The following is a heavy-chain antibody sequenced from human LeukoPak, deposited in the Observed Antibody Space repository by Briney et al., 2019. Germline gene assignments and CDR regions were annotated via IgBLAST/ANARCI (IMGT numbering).Heavy chain of an antibody. D-gene: IGHD6-13*01. CDR1: GYTFTSYD. J-gene: IGHJ4*02. CDR3: ARGEYSSSSDFDY. CDR2: MNPNSGNT. Sequence: ASVKVSFTASGYTFTSYDINWVRQATGQGLEWMGWMNPNSGNTGYAQKFQGRVTMTRNTSISTAYMELSSLRSEDTAVYYCARGEYSSSSDFDYWGQGTLVTVSS. V-gene: IGHV1-8*01.